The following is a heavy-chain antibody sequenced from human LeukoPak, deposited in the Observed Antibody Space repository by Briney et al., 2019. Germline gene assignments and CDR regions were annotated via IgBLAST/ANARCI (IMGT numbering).Heavy chain of an antibody. Sequence: ASVKVSCKASGSTFISYGISWVRQAPGQGLEWMGWISAYNGNTYYAQKLQGRVTMTTDTYTNTAYMELRSLRSDDTAVYYSAREGCSSSSCNTYGMDVWGQGTTVTVSS. CDR3: AREGCSSSSCNTYGMDV. V-gene: IGHV1-18*01. D-gene: IGHD2-2*01. CDR2: ISAYNGNT. CDR1: GSTFISYG. J-gene: IGHJ6*02.